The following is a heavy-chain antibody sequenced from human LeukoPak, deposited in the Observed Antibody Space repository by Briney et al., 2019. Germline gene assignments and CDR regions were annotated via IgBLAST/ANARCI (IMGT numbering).Heavy chain of an antibody. D-gene: IGHD3-10*01. CDR3: ARNYNGYFDY. Sequence: PGGSLRLSCAASGFTFSSYSMNWVRQAPGKGREWVSSISSRSSYIYYADSVKGRFTISRDNAKNSLYLQMNSLRAEDTAVYYCARNYNGYFDYWGQGTLVTVSS. J-gene: IGHJ4*02. V-gene: IGHV3-21*01. CDR2: ISSRSSYI. CDR1: GFTFSSYS.